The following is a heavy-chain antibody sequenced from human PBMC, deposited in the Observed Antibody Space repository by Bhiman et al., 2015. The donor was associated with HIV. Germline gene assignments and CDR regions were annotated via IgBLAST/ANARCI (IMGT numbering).Heavy chain of an antibody. CDR1: GFTFSSYG. Sequence: QVQLVESGGGVVQPGGSLRLSCAASGFTFSSYGMHWVRQAPGKGLEWVAFIRYDGSNKYYADSVKGRFTISRDNSKNTLYLQMNSLRAEDTAVYYCARGAEQLVAPRYFDYWGQGTLVAVSS. D-gene: IGHD6-6*01. J-gene: IGHJ4*02. CDR3: ARGAEQLVAPRYFDY. V-gene: IGHV3-30*02. CDR2: IRYDGSNK.